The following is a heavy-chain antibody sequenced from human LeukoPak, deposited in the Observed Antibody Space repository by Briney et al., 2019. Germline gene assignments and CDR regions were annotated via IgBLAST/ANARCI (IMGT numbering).Heavy chain of an antibody. CDR3: ARAVRDAFDI. CDR1: GGSISSSSYY. Sequence: NPSETLSLTCTVSGGSISSSSYYWGWIRQSPGKGLEWIGEINHGGSTTYNPSLKSRVTISVDTSKNQFSLKLSSVTAADTAVYYCARAVRDAFDIWGQGTMVTVSS. CDR2: INHGGST. V-gene: IGHV4-39*07. J-gene: IGHJ3*02. D-gene: IGHD3-22*01.